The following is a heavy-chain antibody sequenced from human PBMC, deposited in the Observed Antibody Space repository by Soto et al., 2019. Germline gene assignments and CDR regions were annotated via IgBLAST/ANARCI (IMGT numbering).Heavy chain of an antibody. CDR3: ASQRYCDDECYLFDY. CDR1: GGSITSTNW. CDR2: IHHSGST. V-gene: IGHV4-4*02. Sequence: QVQLLESGPGLVKPSGTLSLTCDVSGGSITSTNWWTWVRQPPGKGLEWIGEIHHSGSTNYNPSLKSGVIISVDKSKNQFSLKLSSVTAADTAVYYCASQRYCDDECYLFDYWGQGTLVTVSS. D-gene: IGHD2-21*01. J-gene: IGHJ4*02.